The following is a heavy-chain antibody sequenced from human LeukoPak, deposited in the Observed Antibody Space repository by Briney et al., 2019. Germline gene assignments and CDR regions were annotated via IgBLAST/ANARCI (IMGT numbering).Heavy chain of an antibody. V-gene: IGHV4-59*12. Sequence: PSETLSLTCTVSGGSISSYYWSWIRQPPGKGLEWIGYIYYSGSTNYNPSLKSRVTISVDTSKNQFSLKLSSVTAADTAVYYCARGASYYDSSGSFFDYWGQGTLVTVSS. CDR1: GGSISSYY. J-gene: IGHJ4*02. CDR3: ARGASYYDSSGSFFDY. CDR2: IYYSGST. D-gene: IGHD3-22*01.